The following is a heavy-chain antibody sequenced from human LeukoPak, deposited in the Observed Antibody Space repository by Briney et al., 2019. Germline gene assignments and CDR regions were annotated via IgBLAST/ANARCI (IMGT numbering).Heavy chain of an antibody. V-gene: IGHV4-39*01. D-gene: IGHD6-19*01. Sequence: SETLSLTCTVSGGSISSSIYYWGWIRQPPGKGLEWIGSIYYSGRTYYNPSLKSRVTISVDTSKNQFSLKLSSVTAADTAVYYCTRCMAVAGPEIWGQGTMVTVSS. CDR2: IYYSGRT. CDR3: TRCMAVAGPEI. J-gene: IGHJ3*02. CDR1: GGSISSSIYY.